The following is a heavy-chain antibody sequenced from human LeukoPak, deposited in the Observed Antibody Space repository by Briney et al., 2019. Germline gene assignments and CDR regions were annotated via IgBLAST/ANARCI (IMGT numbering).Heavy chain of an antibody. J-gene: IGHJ4*02. CDR3: ARDLLTGKDY. D-gene: IGHD7-27*01. V-gene: IGHV1-18*01. Sequence: GASVKVSCKASGYTFTSYGISWVRQAPGQGLEWMGWISTYNGHTNYARKVQGRVTMATDTSTSTAYMELRGLRSDGTAVYYCARDLLTGKDYWGQGTLVTVSS. CDR1: GYTFTSYG. CDR2: ISTYNGHT.